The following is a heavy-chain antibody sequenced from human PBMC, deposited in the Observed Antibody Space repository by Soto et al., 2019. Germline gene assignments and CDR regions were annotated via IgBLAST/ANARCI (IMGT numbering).Heavy chain of an antibody. D-gene: IGHD3-3*01. CDR1: GFTFSSYG. J-gene: IGHJ4*02. CDR2: ISYDGSNK. Sequence: GGSLRLSCAASGFTFSSYGMHWVRQAPGKGLEWVAVISYDGSNKYYADSVKGRFTISRDNSKNTLYLQMNSLRAEDTAVYYCAKEGRDDFWSGYPLYYFDDWGQGTLVTVPS. V-gene: IGHV3-30*18. CDR3: AKEGRDDFWSGYPLYYFDD.